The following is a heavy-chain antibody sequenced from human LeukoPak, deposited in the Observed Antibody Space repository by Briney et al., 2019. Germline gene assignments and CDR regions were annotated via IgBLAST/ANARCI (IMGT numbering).Heavy chain of an antibody. V-gene: IGHV4-61*01. CDR3: ARQEYYWPVDY. D-gene: IGHD2-8*01. Sequence: SETLSLACTVSGGSVSSGSYYWSWIRQPPGTGLEWIGYIYYSGSTNYNPSLKSRVTISVDTSKNQFSLKLSSMTAADTAVYYCARQEYYWPVDYWGQGTLVTVSS. CDR2: IYYSGST. J-gene: IGHJ4*02. CDR1: GGSVSSGSYY.